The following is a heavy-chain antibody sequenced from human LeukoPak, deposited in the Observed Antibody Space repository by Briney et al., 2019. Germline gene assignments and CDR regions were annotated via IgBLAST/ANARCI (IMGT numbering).Heavy chain of an antibody. CDR3: ANTPTTVGAISFDY. V-gene: IGHV3-30*18. J-gene: IGHJ4*02. CDR2: ISYDGSNK. Sequence: GRSLRLSCAASGFTFSSYGMHWVRQAPGKGLEWVAVISYDGSNKYYADSVKGRFTISRDNSKNTLYLQMNSLRAEDTAVYYCANTPTTVGAISFDYWGQGTLVTVSS. D-gene: IGHD1-26*01. CDR1: GFTFSSYG.